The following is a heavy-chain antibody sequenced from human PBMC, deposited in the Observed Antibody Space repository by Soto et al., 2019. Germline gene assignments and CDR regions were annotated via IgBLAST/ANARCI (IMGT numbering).Heavy chain of an antibody. Sequence: EVQLLESGGGLVQPGGSLRLSCSASGFTFSSYAMNWVRQAPGKGLEWVSSISGTSGRTYYADSVEGRFTISRDNSKNTLNLQNDSLRAEDTAVYYCAKDEGSGRYYFDYWGQVTLVSVSS. V-gene: IGHV3-23*01. J-gene: IGHJ4*02. CDR1: GFTFSSYA. CDR3: AKDEGSGRYYFDY. CDR2: ISGTSGRT. D-gene: IGHD6-19*01.